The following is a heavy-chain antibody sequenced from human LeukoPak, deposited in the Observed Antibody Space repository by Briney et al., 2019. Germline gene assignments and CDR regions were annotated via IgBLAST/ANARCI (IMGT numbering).Heavy chain of an antibody. CDR2: IDPSDSYT. CDR3: AYAVGDYDSFDY. Sequence: PGGSLRLSCKGSGYSFTSYWITWVRQMPGKGLEWMGTIDPSDSYTNYSPSFQGHVTISADKSISTVYLQWSSLNASDNAMYYCAYAVGDYDSFDYWGEGSLVTVSS. V-gene: IGHV5-10-1*01. D-gene: IGHD3-22*01. J-gene: IGHJ4*02. CDR1: GYSFTSYW.